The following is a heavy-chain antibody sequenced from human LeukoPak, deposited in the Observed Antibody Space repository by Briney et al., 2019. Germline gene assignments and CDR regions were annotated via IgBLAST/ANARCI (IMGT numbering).Heavy chain of an antibody. V-gene: IGHV4-34*01. CDR3: ASFGVDYYFDY. J-gene: IGHJ4*02. CDR1: GGSFXGYY. D-gene: IGHD3-3*01. Sequence: XETLSLTCAVYGGSFXGYYWSWIRQPPGKGLEWIGEINHSGSTNYNPSLKSRVTISVDTSKNQFSLKLSSVTAADTAVYYCASFGVDYYFDYWGQGTLVTVSS. CDR2: INHSGST.